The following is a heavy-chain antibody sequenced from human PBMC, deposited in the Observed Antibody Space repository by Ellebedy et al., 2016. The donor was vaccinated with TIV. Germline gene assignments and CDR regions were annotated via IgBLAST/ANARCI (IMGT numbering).Heavy chain of an antibody. V-gene: IGHV1-2*02. CDR1: GYTFTGYY. Sequence: AASVKVSCKASGYTFTGYYMHWVRQAPGQGLEWMGWINPNSGGTNYAQKFQGRVTMTRDTSISTAYMELSRLRSDDTAVYYCARASYPSGWSRSYYLDYWGRGALVTVSS. J-gene: IGHJ4*02. CDR3: ARASYPSGWSRSYYLDY. CDR2: INPNSGGT. D-gene: IGHD6-19*01.